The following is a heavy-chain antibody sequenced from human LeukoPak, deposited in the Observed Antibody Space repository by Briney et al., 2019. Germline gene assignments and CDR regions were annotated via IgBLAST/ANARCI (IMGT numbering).Heavy chain of an antibody. D-gene: IGHD4-17*01. Sequence: GGSLRLSCAMSGFSFDKYAMTWVRQGPGKGLEWVASLSDSGIPTHYADSVRGRFTISRDNSKNTLYLQMNSLRAEDTAVYYCASSDQTTVNYYGMDVWGQGTTVTVSS. J-gene: IGHJ6*02. CDR3: ASSDQTTVNYYGMDV. V-gene: IGHV3-23*01. CDR2: LSDSGIPT. CDR1: GFSFDKYA.